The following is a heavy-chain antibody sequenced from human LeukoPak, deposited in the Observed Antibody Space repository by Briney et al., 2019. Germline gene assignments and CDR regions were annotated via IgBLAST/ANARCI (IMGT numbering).Heavy chain of an antibody. Sequence: GGSLRLSCAASGFTVSSNYMSWVRQAPGKGLEWVSVIYSGGSTYYADSVKGRFTISRDNSKNTLYLQMNSLRAEDTAVYSCARMGEGYYFDYWGQGTLVTVSS. CDR3: ARMGEGYYFDY. D-gene: IGHD1-26*01. V-gene: IGHV3-66*01. CDR2: IYSGGST. CDR1: GFTVSSNY. J-gene: IGHJ4*02.